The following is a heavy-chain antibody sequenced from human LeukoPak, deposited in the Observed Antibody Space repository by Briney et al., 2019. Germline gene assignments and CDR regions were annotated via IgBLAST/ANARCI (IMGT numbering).Heavy chain of an antibody. V-gene: IGHV3-7*03. D-gene: IGHD2-15*01. J-gene: IGHJ4*02. CDR3: ARSLGSCSGGSCYS. Sequence: GGSLRLSCAASRFTFSRYWMSWVRQAPGNGLEWVANIKRDGSDKYYVDSVKGRFTISRDNAKNSLYLQMNSLRADDTAVYYCARSLGSCSGGSCYSWGQGTLVTVSS. CDR1: RFTFSRYW. CDR2: IKRDGSDK.